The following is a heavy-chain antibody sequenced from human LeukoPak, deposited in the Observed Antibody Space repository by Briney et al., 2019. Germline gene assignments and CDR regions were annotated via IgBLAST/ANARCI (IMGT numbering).Heavy chain of an antibody. D-gene: IGHD3-22*01. V-gene: IGHV4-59*01. J-gene: IGHJ4*02. Sequence: SETLSFTCTVSGGSISSYYWSWIRQPPGKGLEWIGYIYYSGSTNYSPSLKSRVTISVDTSKNQFSLKLSSVTAADTAVYYCAITSSAETYYYFDYWGQGTLVTVSS. CDR3: AITSSAETYYYFDY. CDR1: GGSISSYY. CDR2: IYYSGST.